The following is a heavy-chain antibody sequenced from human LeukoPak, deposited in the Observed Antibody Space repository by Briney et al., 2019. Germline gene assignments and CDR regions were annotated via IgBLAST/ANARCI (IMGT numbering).Heavy chain of an antibody. CDR3: VKDDPVLHF. J-gene: IGHJ4*02. V-gene: IGHV3-30*02. Sequence: GGSLTLSCSASGLTFSTCAMDWVRQAPGRGLEWLTLIRPDGGKKFYSDSVKGRFTVSRDNFKNMLYLEMNSLRSEDTAVYYCVKDDPVLHFWGQGTLVSVSS. CDR1: GLTFSTCA. CDR2: IRPDGGKK.